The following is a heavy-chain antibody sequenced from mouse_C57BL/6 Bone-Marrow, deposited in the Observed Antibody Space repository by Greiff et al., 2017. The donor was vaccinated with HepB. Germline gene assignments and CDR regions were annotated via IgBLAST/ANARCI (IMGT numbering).Heavy chain of an antibody. Sequence: EVQLQQSGPVLVKPGASVKMSCKASGYTFTDYYMNWVKQSHGKSLEWIGVINPYNGGTSYNQKFKGKATLTVDKSSSTAYMELNSLTSEDSAVYYCARRVEGAMDYWGQGTSVTVSS. D-gene: IGHD1-1*02. CDR3: ARRVEGAMDY. CDR1: GYTFTDYY. J-gene: IGHJ4*01. CDR2: INPYNGGT. V-gene: IGHV1-19*01.